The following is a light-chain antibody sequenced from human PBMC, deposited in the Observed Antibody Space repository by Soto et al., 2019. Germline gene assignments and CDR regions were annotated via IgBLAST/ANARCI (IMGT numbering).Light chain of an antibody. CDR2: SNN. CDR3: AAWDDSLKGV. Sequence: QSVLTQPPSASGAPGQRVTISCSGSSSNIGSNTVSWYQQLPGTAPKLLIYSNNQRPSGVPDRFSGSRSGTSASLAISGLQSEDEALYYGAAWDDSLKGVFGGGTKLTVL. J-gene: IGLJ2*01. CDR1: SSNIGSNT. V-gene: IGLV1-44*01.